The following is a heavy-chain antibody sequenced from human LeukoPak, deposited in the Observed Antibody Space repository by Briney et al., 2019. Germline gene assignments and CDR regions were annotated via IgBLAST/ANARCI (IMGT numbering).Heavy chain of an antibody. CDR2: ILDSGGST. Sequence: PGASLRLSCAASGFTFSNYAMSWVRQAPGKGLEWVSAILDSGGSTYYADSVKGRFTVSRDNSRSTLYLQMKSLRAEDTALYYCAKWGDYDVLTGYYVPDYWGQGTRVTVSS. D-gene: IGHD3-9*01. J-gene: IGHJ4*02. CDR3: AKWGDYDVLTGYYVPDY. V-gene: IGHV3-23*01. CDR1: GFTFSNYA.